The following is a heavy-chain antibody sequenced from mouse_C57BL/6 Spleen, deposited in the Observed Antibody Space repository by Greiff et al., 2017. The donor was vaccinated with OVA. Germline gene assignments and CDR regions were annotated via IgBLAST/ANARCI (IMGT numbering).Heavy chain of an antibody. CDR3: ARELTGTEDTYFDY. CDR1: GYTFTSYW. D-gene: IGHD4-1*01. J-gene: IGHJ2*01. V-gene: IGHV1-55*01. CDR2: IYPGSGST. Sequence: QVQLQQPGAELVKPGASVKMSCKASGYTFTSYWITWVKQRPGQGLEWIGDIYPGSGSTNYNEKFKSKATLTVDTSSSTAYMQLSSLTSEDSAVYYCARELTGTEDTYFDYWGQGTTLTVSS.